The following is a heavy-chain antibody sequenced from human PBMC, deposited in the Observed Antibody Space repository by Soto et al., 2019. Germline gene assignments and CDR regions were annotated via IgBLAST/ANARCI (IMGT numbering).Heavy chain of an antibody. J-gene: IGHJ4*02. Sequence: EVQLLESGGGSVQPGGSLRLSCAASGFTFSTLAMTWVRQAPGKGLEWVSSVLASGTGTYYADSVKGRFTISRDNSKNTVYLQMNSLSAEDTALYYCASVRVGYWGQGTLVNVSS. CDR3: ASVRVGY. D-gene: IGHD1-26*01. CDR2: VLASGTGT. V-gene: IGHV3-23*01. CDR1: GFTFSTLA.